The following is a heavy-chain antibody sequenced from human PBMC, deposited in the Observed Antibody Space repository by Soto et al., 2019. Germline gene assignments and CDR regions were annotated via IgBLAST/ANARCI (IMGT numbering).Heavy chain of an antibody. D-gene: IGHD6-13*01. J-gene: IGHJ4*02. V-gene: IGHV3-23*01. Sequence: GGSLRLSCAASGFIFGSSAMNWVRQAPGKGLEWVSTISPSGGGTYYSDSVKGRFTISRDNSKKTLYLQMNSLRAEDTAVYYCAKRTAEAGPNFDYWGQGTLVTVSS. CDR1: GFIFGSSA. CDR3: AKRTAEAGPNFDY. CDR2: ISPSGGGT.